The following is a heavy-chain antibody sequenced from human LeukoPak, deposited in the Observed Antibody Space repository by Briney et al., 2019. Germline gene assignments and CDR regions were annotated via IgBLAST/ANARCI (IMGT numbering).Heavy chain of an antibody. Sequence: GGSLRLSCAASGFTFSSYSMNWVRQALGKGLEWVSYISSSSSTIYYADSVKGRFTISRDNAKNTLYLQMNSLRAEDTAVYYCARASGIGGIYYFDYWGQGTLVTVSS. V-gene: IGHV3-48*04. J-gene: IGHJ4*02. CDR3: ARASGIGGIYYFDY. D-gene: IGHD4-23*01. CDR1: GFTFSSYS. CDR2: ISSSSSTI.